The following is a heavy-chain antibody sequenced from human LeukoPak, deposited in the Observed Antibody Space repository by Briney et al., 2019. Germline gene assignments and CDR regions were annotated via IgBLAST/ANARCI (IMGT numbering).Heavy chain of an antibody. Sequence: PSETLSLTCAVYGGSFSGYYWSWIRQPPGKGLEWIGEINHSGSTNYNPSLKSRVTISVGTSRNQFSLKLSSVTAADTAVYYCAGAAVAGRDYWGQGTLVTVSS. CDR3: AGAAVAGRDY. CDR2: INHSGST. V-gene: IGHV4-34*01. CDR1: GGSFSGYY. D-gene: IGHD6-19*01. J-gene: IGHJ4*02.